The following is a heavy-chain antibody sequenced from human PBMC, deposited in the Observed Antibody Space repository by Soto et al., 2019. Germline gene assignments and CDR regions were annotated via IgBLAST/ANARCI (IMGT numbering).Heavy chain of an antibody. D-gene: IGHD4-4*01. J-gene: IGHJ6*02. CDR3: AKDKYCNLPYYYYGMDV. CDR2: ISYDGSNK. V-gene: IGHV3-30*18. Sequence: QVQLVESGGGVVQPGRSLRLSCAASGFTFSSYGMHWVRQAPGKGLEWVAVISYDGSNKYYADSVKGRFTISRDNSKNTLYLQMNSLRAEDTAVYYCAKDKYCNLPYYYYGMDVWGQGTTVTVSS. CDR1: GFTFSSYG.